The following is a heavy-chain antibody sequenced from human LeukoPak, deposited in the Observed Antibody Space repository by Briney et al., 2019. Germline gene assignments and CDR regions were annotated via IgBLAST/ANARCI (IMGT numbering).Heavy chain of an antibody. CDR3: ARGPYSYGKN. V-gene: IGHV1-2*02. CDR1: GYTFTGYY. J-gene: IGHJ4*02. CDR2: INPNSGAT. Sequence: ASVKVSCKASGYTFTGYYIHWVRQAPGQGLEWMGWINPNSGATTYAQKFQGRVAMTRDTSISTAYMELSRLRSDDTAVYYCARGPYSYGKNWGQGTLVTVSS. D-gene: IGHD5-18*01.